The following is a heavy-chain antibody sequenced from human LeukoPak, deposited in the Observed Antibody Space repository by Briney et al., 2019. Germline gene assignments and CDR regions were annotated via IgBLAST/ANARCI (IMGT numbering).Heavy chain of an antibody. Sequence: GESLKISCEGSGYTFTSYWITWVRQMPGKGLEWMGRIDPRDSYTKYSPSFRGLVTISVDKSTNTAYLQWNSLKASDSAMYYCARGYASGGYVWGQGIQVTVSS. CDR3: ARGYASGGYV. CDR1: GYTFTSYW. J-gene: IGHJ4*02. CDR2: IDPRDSYT. V-gene: IGHV5-10-1*01. D-gene: IGHD2-2*01.